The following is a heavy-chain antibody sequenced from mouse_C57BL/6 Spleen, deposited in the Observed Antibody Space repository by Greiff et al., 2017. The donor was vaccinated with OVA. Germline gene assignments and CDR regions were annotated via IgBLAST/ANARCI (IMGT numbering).Heavy chain of an antibody. CDR3: ARVEGSTWFAY. D-gene: IGHD1-1*02. Sequence: VQLQQSGAELVRPGTSVKVSCKASGYAFTNYLIEWVKQRPGQGLEWIGVINPGSGGTNYNEKFKGKATLTADKSSSTAYMQLSSLTSEDSAVYFCARVEGSTWFAYWGQGTLVTVSA. CDR2: INPGSGGT. J-gene: IGHJ3*01. V-gene: IGHV1-54*01. CDR1: GYAFTNYL.